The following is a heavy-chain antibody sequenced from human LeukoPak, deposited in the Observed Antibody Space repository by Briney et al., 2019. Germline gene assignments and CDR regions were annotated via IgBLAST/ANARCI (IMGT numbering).Heavy chain of an antibody. CDR3: AREPLYYYYGMDV. V-gene: IGHV3-74*01. CDR2: INSDGSST. Sequence: GGSLRLSCAASGFTFSSYWMHWVRQAPGQGLVWVSRINSDGSSTSYADSVKGRFTISRDNAKNTLYLQMNSLRAEDTAVYYCAREPLYYYYGMDVWGQGTTVTVSS. J-gene: IGHJ6*02. CDR1: GFTFSSYW.